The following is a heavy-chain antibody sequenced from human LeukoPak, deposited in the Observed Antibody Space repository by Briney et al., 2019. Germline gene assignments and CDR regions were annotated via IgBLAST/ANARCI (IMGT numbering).Heavy chain of an antibody. CDR3: AKNRGITMVRGVIDY. CDR1: GFTFSSYA. CDR2: ISGSGGST. D-gene: IGHD3-10*01. J-gene: IGHJ4*02. V-gene: IGHV3-23*01. Sequence: PGGSLRLSCAASGFTFSSYAMSWVRQAPGKGLEWVSAISGSGGSTYYADSVKGRFTISRDNSKNTLYLQMNSLGAEDTAVYYCAKNRGITMVRGVIDYWGQGTLVTVSS.